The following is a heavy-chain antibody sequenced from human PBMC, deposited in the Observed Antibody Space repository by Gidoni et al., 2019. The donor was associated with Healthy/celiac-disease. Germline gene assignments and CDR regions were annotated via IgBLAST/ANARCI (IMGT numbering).Heavy chain of an antibody. V-gene: IGHV4-59*01. J-gene: IGHJ6*02. CDR3: ARDGGGSSSSSISYYYYGMDV. CDR2: IYYSGST. Sequence: VQLQESGPGLVKPSATLSLPCPVSVGSISSSYCRWIRQPPGKGLYWFGYIYYSGSTNYTPSLKSRVTISVDTSKNQFSLKLSSVTAADTAVYYCARDGGGSSSSSISYYYYGMDVWGQGTTVTVSS. D-gene: IGHD6-6*01. CDR1: VGSISSSY.